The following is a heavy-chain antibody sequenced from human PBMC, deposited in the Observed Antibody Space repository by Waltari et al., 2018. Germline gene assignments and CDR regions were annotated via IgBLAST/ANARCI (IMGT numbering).Heavy chain of an antibody. Sequence: EVQLVESGGGLVKPGGSLRLSCAASGFPFGSYSMNWVRQAPGKGLEWVSSISSTGSYTHYADSVKGRFSISRDNAKNSLYLQMNSLRAEDTAVYYCARGGWGFYLDDWGQGTLVT. D-gene: IGHD7-27*01. V-gene: IGHV3-21*01. CDR3: ARGGWGFYLDD. J-gene: IGHJ4*02. CDR1: GFPFGSYS. CDR2: ISSTGSYT.